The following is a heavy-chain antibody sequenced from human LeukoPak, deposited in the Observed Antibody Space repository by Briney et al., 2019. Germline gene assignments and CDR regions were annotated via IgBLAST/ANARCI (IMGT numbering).Heavy chain of an antibody. J-gene: IGHJ5*02. D-gene: IGHD6-19*01. Sequence: PGRSLRLSCAASGFTFSSYAMHWVRQAPGKGLEWVAVISYDGSNKYYADSVKGRFTISRDNSKNTLYLQMNSLRAEDTAVYYCARDRAVADTSWFDPWGQGTLVTVSS. CDR1: GFTFSSYA. CDR3: ARDRAVADTSWFDP. CDR2: ISYDGSNK. V-gene: IGHV3-30*04.